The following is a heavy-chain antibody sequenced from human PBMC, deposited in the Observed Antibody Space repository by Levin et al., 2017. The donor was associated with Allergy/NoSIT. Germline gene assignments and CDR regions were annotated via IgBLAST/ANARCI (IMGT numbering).Heavy chain of an antibody. J-gene: IGHJ4*02. CDR3: GRTSSY. Sequence: GGSLRLSCAASGFSVSSNYMSWVRQAPGKGLEWVSVIYSGGSTYYADSVRGRFTISGDNSKNTLYLQLNSLRVEDTAVYYCGRTSSYWGQGTLVTVSS. CDR2: IYSGGST. CDR1: GFSVSSNY. D-gene: IGHD6-6*01. V-gene: IGHV3-53*01.